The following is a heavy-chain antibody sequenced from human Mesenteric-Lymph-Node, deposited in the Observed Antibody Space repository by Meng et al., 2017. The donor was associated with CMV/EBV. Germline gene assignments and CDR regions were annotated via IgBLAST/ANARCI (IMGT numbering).Heavy chain of an antibody. V-gene: IGHV3-21*01. CDR2: ISSSSGNI. Sequence: FTIRSYSMNWVRQSPGKGLEWVSSISSSSGNIYYAGSVKGRFTISRDNAKNSLYLQMNSLRAEDTAVYYCARGPIVVVPAATPYFDYWGQGTLVTVSS. CDR1: FTIRSYS. D-gene: IGHD2-2*01. J-gene: IGHJ4*02. CDR3: ARGPIVVVPAATPYFDY.